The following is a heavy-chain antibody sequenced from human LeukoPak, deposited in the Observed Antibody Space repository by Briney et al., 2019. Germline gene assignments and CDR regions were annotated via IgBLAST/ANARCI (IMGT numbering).Heavy chain of an antibody. J-gene: IGHJ4*02. CDR1: GFTFSSYA. CDR3: AKVPFSNCGSGYHFSPCYFDY. D-gene: IGHD3-22*01. Sequence: GGSLRLSLAASGFTFSSYAMSWVRQAPGKGPEGVSAISGSGGGTYYADSVKGRFTISRDNSKNTLYLQMNSLRAEDTAVYYCAKVPFSNCGSGYHFSPCYFDYWGQGTLVTVSS. CDR2: ISGSGGGT. V-gene: IGHV3-23*01.